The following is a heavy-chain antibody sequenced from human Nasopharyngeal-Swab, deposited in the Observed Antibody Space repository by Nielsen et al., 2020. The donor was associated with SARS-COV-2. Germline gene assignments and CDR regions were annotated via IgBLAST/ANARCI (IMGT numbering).Heavy chain of an antibody. Sequence: GSLRLSCSVSGELVSSGSFFCSWIRQSPGRGLEWIGSIYYSGNTYYNPSLKGRVTVSVDTSKNQCSLNLRCLTAADTAVYYCARHGGWEVTYYFDHWGQGTLVTVSS. CDR1: GELVSSGSFF. CDR3: ARHGGWEVTYYFDH. D-gene: IGHD2-15*01. J-gene: IGHJ4*02. CDR2: IYYSGNT. V-gene: IGHV4-39*01.